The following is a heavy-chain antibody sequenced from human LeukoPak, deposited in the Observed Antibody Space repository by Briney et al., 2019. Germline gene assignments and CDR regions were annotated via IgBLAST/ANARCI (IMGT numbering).Heavy chain of an antibody. V-gene: IGHV3-7*01. CDR1: GFTFSSYW. CDR2: IKQDGSEK. CDR3: ASSTNSVTHDAFDI. J-gene: IGHJ3*02. Sequence: GGTLRLSCAASGFTFSSYWMSWVRQAPGKGLEWVANIKQDGSEKYYVDSVKGRFTISRDNAKNSLYLQMNSLRAEDTAVYYCASSTNSVTHDAFDIWGQGTMVTVSS. D-gene: IGHD4-17*01.